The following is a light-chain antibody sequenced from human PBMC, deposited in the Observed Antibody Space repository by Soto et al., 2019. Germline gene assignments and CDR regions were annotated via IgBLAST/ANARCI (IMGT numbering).Light chain of an antibody. V-gene: IGKV3-20*01. CDR2: GAS. Sequence: VLTQSPDTLSLSPGERATLSSTASQSVSSSFLSWYQQKPGQAPRLLIYGASSRATGISERFSGSGSGTDFTLTIARLEPEDFAVYYCQHYGSLPRKWTYGQETKVDIK. J-gene: IGKJ1*01. CDR1: QSVSSSF. CDR3: QHYGSLPRKWT.